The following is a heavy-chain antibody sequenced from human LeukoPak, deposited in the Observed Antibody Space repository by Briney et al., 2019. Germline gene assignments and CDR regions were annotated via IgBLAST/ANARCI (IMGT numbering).Heavy chain of an antibody. V-gene: IGHV3-23*01. J-gene: IGHJ4*02. Sequence: GGSLRLSCAASGFTFSTYAMSWVRQIPGKGLEWVSAISGSGGSTYYADSVKGRFTISRDNSKNTLYLQMNSLRAEDTAVYYCAKDVARISSYYDYWGQGTLVTVSS. D-gene: IGHD3-3*01. CDR3: AKDVARISSYYDY. CDR2: ISGSGGST. CDR1: GFTFSTYA.